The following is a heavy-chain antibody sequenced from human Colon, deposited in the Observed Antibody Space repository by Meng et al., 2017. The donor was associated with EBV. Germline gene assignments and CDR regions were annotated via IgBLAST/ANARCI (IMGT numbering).Heavy chain of an antibody. CDR1: GGSGSSETYY. CDR3: ARAVGPDCSSTSCPFDY. V-gene: IGHV4-61*01. CDR2: VSYSGGT. J-gene: IGHJ4*02. D-gene: IGHD2-2*01. Sequence: GPSREAGPRPVNPWATLSLPCPVSGGSGSSETYYWNWTRQPPGKALEWIGYVSYSGGTNYNPSLKNRVTISVDTSKNQVSLRLSSVTAADTAVFYCARAVGPDCSSTSCPFDYWGQGTLVTVSS.